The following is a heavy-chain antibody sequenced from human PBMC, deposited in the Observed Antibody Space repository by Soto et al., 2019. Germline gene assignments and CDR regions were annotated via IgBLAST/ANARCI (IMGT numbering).Heavy chain of an antibody. J-gene: IGHJ5*02. CDR1: GGSISSYY. D-gene: IGHD3-10*01. V-gene: IGHV4-59*08. CDR2: IYYSGST. CDR3: ARQERGTSMVRGEFRP. Sequence: SETLSLTCTVSGGSISSYYWSWIRQPPGKGLEWIGYIYYSGSTNYNPSLKSRVTISVDTSKNQFSLKLSSVTAADTAVYYCARQERGTSMVRGEFRPWGQGTLVTVSS.